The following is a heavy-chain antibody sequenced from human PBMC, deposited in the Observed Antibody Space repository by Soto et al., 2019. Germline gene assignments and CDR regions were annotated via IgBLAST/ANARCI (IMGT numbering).Heavy chain of an antibody. CDR2: XXTXXSX. D-gene: IGHD6-13*01. V-gene: IGHV4-4*07. Sequence: SETLSLTCTVSGGSISSYYCSWIRQPAGKGLEWXGRXXTXXSXXXXXSXXXRVTMSVDTSKNQFSLKLSYVTAADTAVYYCAREGYSSSWYWWFDPWGQGTLVTASS. CDR3: AREGYSSSWYWWFDP. J-gene: IGHJ5*02. CDR1: GGSISSYY.